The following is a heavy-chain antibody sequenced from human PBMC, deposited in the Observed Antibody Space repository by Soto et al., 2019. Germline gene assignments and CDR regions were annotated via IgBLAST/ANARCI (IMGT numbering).Heavy chain of an antibody. CDR1: GDSISNLDYF. CDR3: AREATVASYFDY. V-gene: IGHV4-30-4*01. D-gene: IGHD4-17*01. Sequence: LSLTCSVSGDSISNLDYFWAWIRHPPGQALEYIGYIYKSATTYYNPSFESRVAISVDTSKSQFSLKLSSVTAADTAVYYCAREATVASYFDYWGQGTLVTVSS. CDR2: IYKSATT. J-gene: IGHJ4*02.